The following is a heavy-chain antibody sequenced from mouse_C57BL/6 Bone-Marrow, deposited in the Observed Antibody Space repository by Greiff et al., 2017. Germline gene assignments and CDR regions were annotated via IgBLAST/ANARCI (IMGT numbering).Heavy chain of an antibody. CDR2: IDPSDSYT. Sequence: VQLQQPGAELVMPGASVKLSCKASGYTFTSYWMHWVKQRPGQGLEWIGEIDPSDSYTNYNQKFKGKSTLTVDKSSSTAYMQRSSLTSEDSAVYYCARRGIWVVDYWGQGTTLTVSS. D-gene: IGHD1-1*01. CDR1: GYTFTSYW. CDR3: ARRGIWVVDY. V-gene: IGHV1-69*01. J-gene: IGHJ2*01.